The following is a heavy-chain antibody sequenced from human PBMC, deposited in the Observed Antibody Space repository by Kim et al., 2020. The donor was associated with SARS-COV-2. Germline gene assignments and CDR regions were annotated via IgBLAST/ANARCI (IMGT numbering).Heavy chain of an antibody. CDR2: IYYSGST. CDR1: GGSISSYY. CDR3: ARGNWWFDP. V-gene: IGHV4-59*01. Sequence: SETLSLTCTVSGGSISSYYWSWIRQPPGKGLEWIGYIYYSGSTNYNPSLKSRVTISVDTSKNQFSLKLSSVTAADTAVYYCARGNWWFDPWGQGTLVTVSS. J-gene: IGHJ5*02.